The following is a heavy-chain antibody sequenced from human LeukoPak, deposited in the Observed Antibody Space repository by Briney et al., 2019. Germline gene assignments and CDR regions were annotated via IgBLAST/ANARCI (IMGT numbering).Heavy chain of an antibody. CDR2: IREDGSEK. CDR1: GFTFSSYW. V-gene: IGHV3-7*01. Sequence: PGGSLRLSCAASGFTFSSYWMTWVRQAPGKGLEWVPNIREDGSEKYYVGSVKGRFTVSRDNAKNSLYLQVNSLRAEDTAVYYCARLNYDFWSGVWEGYYMDVWGKGTTVTVSS. J-gene: IGHJ6*03. D-gene: IGHD3-3*01. CDR3: ARLNYDFWSGVWEGYYMDV.